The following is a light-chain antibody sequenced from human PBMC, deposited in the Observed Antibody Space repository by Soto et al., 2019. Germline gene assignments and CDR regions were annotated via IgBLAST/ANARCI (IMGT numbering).Light chain of an antibody. J-gene: IGLJ1*01. CDR2: EVN. CDR3: FSFTTRSALQV. CDR1: SSDIGAYDY. Sequence: QSALTQPASLSGSPGQSITISCTGTSSDIGAYDYVSWFQQHPGKAPKLMISEVNNRPSGVSNRFSGSKSGNTAYLTISGLQVGDEAEYFCFSFTTRSALQVFGTGTKVTVL. V-gene: IGLV2-14*01.